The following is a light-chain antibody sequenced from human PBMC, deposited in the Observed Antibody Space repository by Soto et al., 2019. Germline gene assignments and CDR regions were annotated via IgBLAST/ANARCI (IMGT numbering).Light chain of an antibody. Sequence: DIQMTQSPSTLSASVGDRVTITCRASQSISSWLAWYQQKPWKAPKLLIYDAASLESGVPSRFSGSGSGTKFTLTILRLQPDGFATCYTQHCKSYPWTFGQGTKVEIK. V-gene: IGKV1-5*01. J-gene: IGKJ1*01. CDR2: DAA. CDR3: QHCKSYPWT. CDR1: QSISSW.